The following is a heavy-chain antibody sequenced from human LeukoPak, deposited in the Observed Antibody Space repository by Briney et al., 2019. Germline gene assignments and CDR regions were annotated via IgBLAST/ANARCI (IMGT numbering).Heavy chain of an antibody. V-gene: IGHV3-33*06. Sequence: GRSLRLSCAASRFTFIHYGMHWVGQAPGKGLEWVAVIWSDGTEKYYGDAVKGRFTISRDNSRNTVYLQMNSLRGEDTAVYYCAKDAKRGFDYSNSLEYWGQGTLVTVSS. CDR2: IWSDGTEK. CDR1: RFTFIHYG. CDR3: AKDAKRGFDYSNSLEY. D-gene: IGHD4-11*01. J-gene: IGHJ4*02.